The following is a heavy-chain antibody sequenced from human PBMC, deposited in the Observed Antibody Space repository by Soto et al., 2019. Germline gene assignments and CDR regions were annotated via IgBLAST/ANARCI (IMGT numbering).Heavy chain of an antibody. V-gene: IGHV3-23*01. CDR2: ISGSGGST. CDR3: AKLSITIFGVVTPGWYYYYGMDV. D-gene: IGHD3-3*01. Sequence: PGVSLRLSCSASGFTFSSYAMSWVRQAPGKGLEWVSAISGSGGSTYYADSVKGRFTISRDNSKNTLYLQMNSLRAEDTAVYYCAKLSITIFGVVTPGWYYYYGMDVWGQGTTVTVSS. CDR1: GFTFSSYA. J-gene: IGHJ6*02.